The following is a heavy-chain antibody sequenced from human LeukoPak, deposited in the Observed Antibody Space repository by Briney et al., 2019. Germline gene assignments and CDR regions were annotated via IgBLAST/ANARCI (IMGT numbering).Heavy chain of an antibody. V-gene: IGHV3-7*01. Sequence: GGSLRLSCAASGFTFSSYWMSWVRQAPGKGLEWVANIKQDGSGKYYVDSVKGRFTISRDNAKDSLYLQMNSLRAEDTAVYYCARHEDIVDVVAATDRGQGTLVTVSS. CDR3: ARHEDIVDVVAATD. D-gene: IGHD2-15*01. CDR2: IKQDGSGK. J-gene: IGHJ4*02. CDR1: GFTFSSYW.